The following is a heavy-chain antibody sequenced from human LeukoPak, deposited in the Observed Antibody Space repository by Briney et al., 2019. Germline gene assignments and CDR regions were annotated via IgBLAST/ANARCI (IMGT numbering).Heavy chain of an antibody. Sequence: GGSLRLSCAASGFTFSSYWMSWVRQAPGKGLKWVANIKQDGSEKYYVDSVKGRFTISRDNAKNSLYLQMNSLRAEDTAVYYCARRGSSSWYEWFDPWGQGALVTVSS. CDR3: ARRGSSSWYEWFDP. CDR2: IKQDGSEK. V-gene: IGHV3-7*01. CDR1: GFTFSSYW. D-gene: IGHD6-13*01. J-gene: IGHJ5*02.